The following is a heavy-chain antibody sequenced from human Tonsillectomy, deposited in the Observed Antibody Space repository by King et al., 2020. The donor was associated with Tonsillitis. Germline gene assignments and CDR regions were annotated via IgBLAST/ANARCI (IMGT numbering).Heavy chain of an antibody. Sequence: VPLQESGPGLVKPSETLTLTCTVSGGSISSYYWSWIRQPPGKGLEWIGFIYYSGSATYNPSLKSRVTISVDTSKNQFSLKLSSVTAADTAVYYCARDSSSSPPFYYYYMDVWGKGATVTVSS. CDR3: ARDSSSSPPFYYYYMDV. J-gene: IGHJ6*03. CDR1: GGSISSYY. D-gene: IGHD6-6*01. CDR2: IYYSGSA. V-gene: IGHV4-59*01.